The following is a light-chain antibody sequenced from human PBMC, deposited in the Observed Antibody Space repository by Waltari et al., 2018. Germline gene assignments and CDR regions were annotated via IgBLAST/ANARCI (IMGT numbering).Light chain of an antibody. CDR3: CSYAGSTTYVV. J-gene: IGLJ3*02. CDR2: EVY. V-gene: IGLV2-23*02. CDR1: TSDVGSYDL. Sequence: QSALTQPASVSGSPGQSLTISCTGTTSDVGSYDLVSWYQHHPGKAPKLIIFEVYRRPSGVAYRFSGSKSGNTASLTISGLQAEDEGDYYCCSYAGSTTYVVFGGGTKLTVL.